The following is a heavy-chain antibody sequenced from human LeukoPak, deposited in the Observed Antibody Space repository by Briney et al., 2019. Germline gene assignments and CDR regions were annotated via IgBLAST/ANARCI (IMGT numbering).Heavy chain of an antibody. J-gene: IGHJ4*02. CDR3: AREYSRYSGTYCDY. Sequence: ASVKVSCKASGYTFTGHFIHWVRQAPGQGLEWMGWSNPNSGGTNYAQKFQGRVTMTRNTSISTAYMELSRLRSDDTAVYYCAREYSRYSGTYCDYWGQGTLVTVSS. V-gene: IGHV1-2*02. CDR1: GYTFTGHF. CDR2: SNPNSGGT. D-gene: IGHD5-12*01.